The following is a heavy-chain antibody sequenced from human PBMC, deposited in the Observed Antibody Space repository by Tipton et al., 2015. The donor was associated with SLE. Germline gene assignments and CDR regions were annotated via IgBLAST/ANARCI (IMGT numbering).Heavy chain of an antibody. V-gene: IGHV3-48*01. CDR1: GFTFSSYS. D-gene: IGHD3-10*01. J-gene: IGHJ4*02. CDR2: ITSSSTI. Sequence: SLRLSCAASGFTFSSYSMNWVRQAPGKGLEWVSYITSSSTIYYADSAKGRFTISRGNAKNSLYLQMNSLRAEDTAVYYCARGGGYYGSGSYFSFDYWGQGTLVTVSS. CDR3: ARGGGYYGSGSYFSFDY.